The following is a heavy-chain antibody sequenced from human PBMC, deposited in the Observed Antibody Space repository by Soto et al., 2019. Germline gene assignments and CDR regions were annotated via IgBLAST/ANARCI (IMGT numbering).Heavy chain of an antibody. CDR3: ARGASDWNYEVY. V-gene: IGHV1-8*01. CDR1: GYTFTSYD. CDR2: MNPNSGNT. D-gene: IGHD1-7*01. J-gene: IGHJ4*02. Sequence: QVQLVQSGAEVKKPGASVKVSCKASGYTFTSYDINWVRQATGQGLEWMGWMNPNSGNTGYAQKFQGRVTMTRNASIRTAYMELSSLRSEDTAVYYCARGASDWNYEVYWGQGTLVTVSS.